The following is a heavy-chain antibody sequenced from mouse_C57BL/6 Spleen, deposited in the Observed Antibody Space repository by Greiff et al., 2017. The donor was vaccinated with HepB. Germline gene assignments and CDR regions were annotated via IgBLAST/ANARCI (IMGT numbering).Heavy chain of an antibody. CDR3: ARGEAWFAY. CDR1: GYTFTDYY. Sequence: EVKLQQSGPELVKPGASVKISCKASGYTFTDYYMNWVKQSHGKSLEWIGDINPNNGGTSYNQKFKGKATLTVDKSSSTAYMELRSLTSEDSAVYYCARGEAWFAYWGQGTLVTVSA. V-gene: IGHV1-26*01. J-gene: IGHJ3*01. CDR2: INPNNGGT.